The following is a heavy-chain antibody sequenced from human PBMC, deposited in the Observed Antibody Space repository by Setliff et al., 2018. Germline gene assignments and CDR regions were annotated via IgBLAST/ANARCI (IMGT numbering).Heavy chain of an antibody. CDR2: ISGRGDST. CDR1: GFTFSSYA. V-gene: IGHV3-23*01. Sequence: GGSLRLSCAASGFTFSSYAMTWVRQAPGKGLERVSAISGRGDSTFYEDAVKGRFTISRDNAKNSLYLQMNSLRAEDTAVYYCAGDWYTSGWYEVDNWGQGTLVTVSS. J-gene: IGHJ4*02. CDR3: AGDWYTSGWYEVDN. D-gene: IGHD6-19*01.